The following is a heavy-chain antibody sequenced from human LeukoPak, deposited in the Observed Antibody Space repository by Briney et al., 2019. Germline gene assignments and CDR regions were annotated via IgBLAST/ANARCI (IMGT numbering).Heavy chain of an antibody. CDR3: ARGGYSGYDYYFDY. J-gene: IGHJ4*02. CDR2: MNPNSGNT. CDR1: GYTFTSYD. V-gene: IGHV1-8*01. D-gene: IGHD5-12*01. Sequence: GASVKVSCKASGYTFTSYDINWVRQATGQGLEWLGWMNPNSGNTGYAQKFQGRVTMTRNTSISTAYMELSSLRSEDTAVYYCARGGYSGYDYYFDYWGQGTLVTVSS.